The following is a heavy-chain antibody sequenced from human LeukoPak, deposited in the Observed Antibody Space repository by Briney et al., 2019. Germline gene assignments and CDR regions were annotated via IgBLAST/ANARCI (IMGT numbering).Heavy chain of an antibody. Sequence: SETLSLTCAVYGGSFSGYYWSWIRQPPGKGLEWIGEIYHSGSTNYNPSLKSRVTISVDTSKNQFSLKLSSVTAADTAVYYCARGRSSGWYVLPFDYWGQGTLVTVSS. V-gene: IGHV4-34*01. CDR2: IYHSGST. D-gene: IGHD6-19*01. CDR3: ARGRSSGWYVLPFDY. CDR1: GGSFSGYY. J-gene: IGHJ4*02.